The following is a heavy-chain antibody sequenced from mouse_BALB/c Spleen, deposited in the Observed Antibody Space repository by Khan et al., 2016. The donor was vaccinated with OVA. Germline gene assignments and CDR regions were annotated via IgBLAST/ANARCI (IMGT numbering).Heavy chain of an antibody. CDR3: ARYYYGSSPDY. J-gene: IGHJ2*01. CDR2: INPSTGYT. D-gene: IGHD1-1*01. Sequence: QVQLKQSGAELAKPGASVKMSCKASGYTFTSYWMHWVKQRPGQGLEWIGYINPSTGYTEYNQKFKDKATLTADKSSSTAYMQLSSPTSEDSAVYYCARYYYGSSPDYWGQGTTLTVSS. V-gene: IGHV1-7*01. CDR1: GYTFTSYW.